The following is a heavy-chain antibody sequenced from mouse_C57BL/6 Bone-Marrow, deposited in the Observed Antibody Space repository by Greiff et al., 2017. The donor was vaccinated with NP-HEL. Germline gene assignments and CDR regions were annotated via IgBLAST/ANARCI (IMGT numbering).Heavy chain of an antibody. J-gene: IGHJ1*03. D-gene: IGHD1-1*01. CDR1: GYTFTSYG. CDR3: ARPRYSRGYFDV. Sequence: QVQLQQSGAELARPGASVKLSCKASGYTFTSYGISWVKQRTGQGLEWIGEIYPRSGNTYYNEKFKGKATLTADKSSSTAYMELRSLTSEDSAVYFCARPRYSRGYFDVWGTGTTVTVSS. CDR2: IYPRSGNT. V-gene: IGHV1-81*01.